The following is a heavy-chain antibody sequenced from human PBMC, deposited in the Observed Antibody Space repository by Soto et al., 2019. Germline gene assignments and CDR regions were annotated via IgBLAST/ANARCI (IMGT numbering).Heavy chain of an antibody. CDR3: AKDPPYSSGFEYFQH. D-gene: IGHD6-19*01. CDR1: GFTFSSYA. J-gene: IGHJ1*01. CDR2: ISGSGGST. Sequence: RGSLRLSCAASGFTFSSYAMSWVRQAPGKGLEWVSAISGSGGSTYYADSVKGRFTISRDNSKNTLYLQMNSLRAEDTAVYYCAKDPPYSSGFEYFQHWGQGTLVTVSS. V-gene: IGHV3-23*01.